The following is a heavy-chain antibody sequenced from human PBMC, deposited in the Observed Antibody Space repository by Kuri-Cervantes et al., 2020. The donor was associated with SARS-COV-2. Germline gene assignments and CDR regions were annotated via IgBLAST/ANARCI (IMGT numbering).Heavy chain of an antibody. D-gene: IGHD7-27*01. V-gene: IGHV4-38-2*02. Sequence: GSLRLSCTVSGYSISSGYYWGWIRQPPGKGLEWIGSIYHSGCTYYNPSLKSRVTISVDTSKNQFSLKLSSVTAADTAVYYCARVNWGFDYWGQGTLVTVSS. J-gene: IGHJ4*02. CDR2: IYHSGCT. CDR3: ARVNWGFDY. CDR1: GYSISSGYY.